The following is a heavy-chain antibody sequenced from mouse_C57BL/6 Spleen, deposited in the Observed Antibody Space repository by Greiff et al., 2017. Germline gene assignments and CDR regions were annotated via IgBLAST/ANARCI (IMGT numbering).Heavy chain of an antibody. Sequence: EVMLVESGGGLVKPGGSLKLSCAASGFTFSDYGMHWVRQAPEKGLEWVAYISSGSSTIYYADTVKGRFTISRDNAKNTLFLQMTSLGSEDTAMYYCARTVATSVYFDYWGQGTTLTVSS. CDR3: ARTVATSVYFDY. CDR2: ISSGSSTI. D-gene: IGHD1-1*01. CDR1: GFTFSDYG. J-gene: IGHJ2*01. V-gene: IGHV5-17*01.